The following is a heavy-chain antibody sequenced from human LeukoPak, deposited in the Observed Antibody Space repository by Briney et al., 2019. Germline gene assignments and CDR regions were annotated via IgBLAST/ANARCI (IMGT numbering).Heavy chain of an antibody. Sequence: GGSLRLSCAASGFTFSSYAMSWVRQAPGKGLEWVANIKQDGSHKNYVDSVKGRFTISRDNAKNSLYLQMNSLRVEDTAIYYCARETPDSSGWDWGQGTLVTVSS. CDR3: ARETPDSSGWD. CDR1: GFTFSSYA. V-gene: IGHV3-7*01. CDR2: IKQDGSHK. D-gene: IGHD6-19*01. J-gene: IGHJ4*02.